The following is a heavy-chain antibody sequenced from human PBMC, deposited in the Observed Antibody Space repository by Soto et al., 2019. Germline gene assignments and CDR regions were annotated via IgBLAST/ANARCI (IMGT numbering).Heavy chain of an antibody. V-gene: IGHV1-2*04. CDR3: ARVYDSGWYFDY. D-gene: IGHD6-19*01. Sequence: GASVQVSCKASGYTFTGYYMHWVRQAPGQRLEWMGWINPNSGGTNYAQKFQGWVTMTRDTSISTAYMELSRLRSDDTAVYYCARVYDSGWYFDYWGQGTLVTVSS. CDR2: INPNSGGT. CDR1: GYTFTGYY. J-gene: IGHJ4*02.